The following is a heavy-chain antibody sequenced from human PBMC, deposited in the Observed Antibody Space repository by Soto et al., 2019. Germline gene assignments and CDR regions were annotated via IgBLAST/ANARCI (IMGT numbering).Heavy chain of an antibody. V-gene: IGHV3-23*01. CDR3: AKDSRKVVVRLGYCDAFDR. J-gene: IGHJ3*02. Sequence: PVGSLRLSCAASGFTFNSYAMTWFRQAPGKGLEWVSIISGSGGSTYYADSVKGRFTISRDNSKNTLYLQMNSLRAEDTAVYYCAKDSRKVVVRLGYCDAFDRWGQGEMVTV. CDR1: GFTFNSYA. CDR2: ISGSGGST. D-gene: IGHD3-22*01.